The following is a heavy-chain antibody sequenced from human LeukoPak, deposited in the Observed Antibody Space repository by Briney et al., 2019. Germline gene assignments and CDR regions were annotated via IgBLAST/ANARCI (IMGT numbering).Heavy chain of an antibody. CDR3: AREAMYSYGNNFDY. Sequence: PSETLSLTCTVSGGSVSSGSYYWSWIRQPPGKGLEWIGYIYYSGSTNYNPSLKSRVTISVDTSKNQFSLKLSSVTAADTAVYHCAREAMYSYGNNFDYWGQGTLVIVSS. D-gene: IGHD5-18*01. CDR1: GGSVSSGSYY. CDR2: IYYSGST. V-gene: IGHV4-61*01. J-gene: IGHJ4*02.